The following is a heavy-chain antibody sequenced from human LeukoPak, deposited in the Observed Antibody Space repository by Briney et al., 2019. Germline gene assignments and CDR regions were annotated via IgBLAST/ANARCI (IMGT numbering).Heavy chain of an antibody. CDR2: ISSSRSTI. CDR3: ARDATPQYSSGWVYFDY. CDR1: GFTFSSYE. D-gene: IGHD6-19*01. V-gene: IGHV3-48*03. J-gene: IGHJ4*02. Sequence: GGSLRLSCAASGFTFSSYEMNWVRQAPGQGLEWVSYISSSRSTIYYADSVKGRFTISRDNAKNSLYLQMNSLRVEDTAVYYCARDATPQYSSGWVYFDYWGQGTLVTVSS.